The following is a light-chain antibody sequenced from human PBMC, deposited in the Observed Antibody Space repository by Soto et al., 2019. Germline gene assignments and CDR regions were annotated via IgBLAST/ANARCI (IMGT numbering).Light chain of an antibody. Sequence: QSALTQPASVSGSPGQSITISCTGTSSDVGGYGYVSWYQQQPGKAPKLMIYEVTNRPSGVSTRFSGSRSGNTASLTISGLQGEDEADYSCGSYTINSIWVFGGGTQLTVL. CDR2: EVT. V-gene: IGLV2-14*01. J-gene: IGLJ3*02. CDR1: SSDVGGYGY. CDR3: GSYTINSIWV.